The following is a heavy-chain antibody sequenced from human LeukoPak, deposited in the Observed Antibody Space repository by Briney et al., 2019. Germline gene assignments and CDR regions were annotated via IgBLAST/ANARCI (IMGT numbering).Heavy chain of an antibody. V-gene: IGHV4-59*12. J-gene: IGHJ4*02. Sequence: SETLSLTCSVSGGSISSYYWSWIRQPPGKGLEWIGYMHYSGSTNYNPSLKSRVTISLNTSKNQFSLKLSSVTAADTAVYYCARGGNWDFDYWGQGTLVTVSS. CDR3: ARGGNWDFDY. CDR1: GGSISSYY. D-gene: IGHD1-1*01. CDR2: MHYSGST.